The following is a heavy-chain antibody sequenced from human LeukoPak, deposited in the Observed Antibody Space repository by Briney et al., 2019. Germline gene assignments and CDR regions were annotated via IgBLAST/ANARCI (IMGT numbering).Heavy chain of an antibody. V-gene: IGHV3-73*01. D-gene: IGHD3-3*01. CDR1: GFTFSGSA. CDR3: TTRFTIFGVVTADS. J-gene: IGHJ4*02. CDR2: IRSVAHSYAT. Sequence: GSMKISCAASGFTFSGSAMHWVRQTSGKGLEWVGRIRSVAHSYATAYAASVKGRFTVSRDDSKNTAYLQMNSLKTEDTAVYYCTTRFTIFGVVTADSWGQGTLVTVSS.